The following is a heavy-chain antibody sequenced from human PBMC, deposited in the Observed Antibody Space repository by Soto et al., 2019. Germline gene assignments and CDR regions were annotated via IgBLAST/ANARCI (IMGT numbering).Heavy chain of an antibody. CDR3: AKDGRGYSYGYTDY. J-gene: IGHJ4*02. Sequence: GSLRLSCAASGFTFSSYAMSWVRQAPGKGLEWVSAISGSGGSTYYADSVKGRFTISRDNSKNTLYLQMNSLRAEDTAVYYCAKDGRGYSYGYTDYWGQGTLVTVSS. D-gene: IGHD5-18*01. V-gene: IGHV3-23*01. CDR2: ISGSGGST. CDR1: GFTFSSYA.